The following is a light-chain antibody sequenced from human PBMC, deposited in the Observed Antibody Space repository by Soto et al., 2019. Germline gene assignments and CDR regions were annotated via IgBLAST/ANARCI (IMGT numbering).Light chain of an antibody. Sequence: DLQMTQSPSSLSASVGDRVTITCRASQSISSYLIWYQQQPGKAPKLLIYAASSLQSGVPSRFSGSGSGTDFALTINSLQPEDFATYYCQQSYSTPITFGQGTRLEIK. CDR1: QSISSY. CDR2: AAS. CDR3: QQSYSTPIT. J-gene: IGKJ5*01. V-gene: IGKV1-39*01.